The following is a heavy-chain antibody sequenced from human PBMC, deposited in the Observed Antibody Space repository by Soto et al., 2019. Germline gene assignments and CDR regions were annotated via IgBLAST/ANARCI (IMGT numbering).Heavy chain of an antibody. CDR3: ARDRGKTFFGVVQKYYYYGMDV. CDR2: INPNSGGT. CDR1: GYTFTGYY. D-gene: IGHD3-3*01. Sequence: ASVKVSCKASGYTFTGYYMHWVRQAPGQGLEWMGWINPNSGGTNYAQKFQGWVTMTRDTSISTAYMELSRLRSDDTAVYYCARDRGKTFFGVVQKYYYYGMDVWGQGTRVTVSS. J-gene: IGHJ6*02. V-gene: IGHV1-2*04.